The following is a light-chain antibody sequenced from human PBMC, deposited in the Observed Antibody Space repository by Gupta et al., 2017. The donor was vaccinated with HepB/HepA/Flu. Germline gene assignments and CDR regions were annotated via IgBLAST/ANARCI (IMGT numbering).Light chain of an antibody. CDR1: QSISSW. CDR2: GAS. CDR3: QQHKSYSQCI. V-gene: IGKV1-5*03. Sequence: DIQMTQAPSTLSASVGDRVTITCRASQSISSWLAWYQQKPGKAPKVLIYGASILDRGVPSRFSGSGCGTEFTLTMSILQPDDVATYDCQQHKSYSQCIFGQGTRLEIK. J-gene: IGKJ2*02.